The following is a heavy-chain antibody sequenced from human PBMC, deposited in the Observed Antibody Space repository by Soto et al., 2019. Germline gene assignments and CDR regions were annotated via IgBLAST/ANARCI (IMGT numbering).Heavy chain of an antibody. D-gene: IGHD1-26*01. CDR3: AIAGGSYYYYYGMYV. CDR2: INSDGSST. V-gene: IGHV3-74*01. CDR1: GFTFSSYW. Sequence: GGSLRLSCAASGFTFSSYWMHWVRQAPGKGLVWVSRINSDGSSTSYADSVKGRSTISRDNAKNTLYLQMNSLRAEDTAVYYCAIAGGSYYYYYGMYVCGQGTTVTVSS. J-gene: IGHJ6*02.